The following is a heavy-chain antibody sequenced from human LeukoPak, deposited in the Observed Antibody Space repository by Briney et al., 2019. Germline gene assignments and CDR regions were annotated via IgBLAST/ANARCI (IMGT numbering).Heavy chain of an antibody. CDR3: ARDSMIVVAKGWFDP. Sequence: ASVKVSCKASGYTFTSYGISWVRQAPGLGLEWMGWISAYNGNTNYAQKLQGRVTMTTDTSTSTAYMELRSLRSDDTAVYYCARDSMIVVAKGWFDPWGQGTLVTVSS. J-gene: IGHJ5*02. D-gene: IGHD3-22*01. V-gene: IGHV1-18*01. CDR1: GYTFTSYG. CDR2: ISAYNGNT.